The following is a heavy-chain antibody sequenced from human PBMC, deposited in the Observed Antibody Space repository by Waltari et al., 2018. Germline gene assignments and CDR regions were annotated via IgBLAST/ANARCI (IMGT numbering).Heavy chain of an antibody. J-gene: IGHJ5*02. D-gene: IGHD3-9*01. CDR1: GFSLSTSGVG. Sequence: QITLKESGPTLVKPTQTLTLTCTFSGFSLSTSGVGVGWIRQPPGKALEWLALIYWNDDKRYSPSLKSRLTITKDTSKNQVVLTMTNMDPVDTATYYCAHRAYDILTGQGWCDPWGQGTLVTVSS. V-gene: IGHV2-5*01. CDR2: IYWNDDK. CDR3: AHRAYDILTGQGWCDP.